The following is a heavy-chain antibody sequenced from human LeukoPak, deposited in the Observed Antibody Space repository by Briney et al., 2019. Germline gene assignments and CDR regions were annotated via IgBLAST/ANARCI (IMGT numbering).Heavy chain of an antibody. D-gene: IGHD3-10*01. J-gene: IGHJ4*02. V-gene: IGHV3-30*04. CDR3: ARGEGRL. Sequence: PGRSLRLSCAASGFTFSSYAMHWVRQAPGKGLEWVAVISYDGSNKYYADSVKGRFTISRDNSKNTLYLQMNSLRAEDTAVYYCARGEGRLWGQGTLVTVSS. CDR2: ISYDGSNK. CDR1: GFTFSSYA.